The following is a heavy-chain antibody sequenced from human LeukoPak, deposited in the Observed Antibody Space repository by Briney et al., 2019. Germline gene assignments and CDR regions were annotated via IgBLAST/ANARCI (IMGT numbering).Heavy chain of an antibody. CDR2: IRHDGSNK. D-gene: IGHD5-12*01. J-gene: IGHJ4*02. CDR3: AKHDSGYDGT. Sequence: GGSLRRTCAASGFTFSAYGMHWVRQAPGKGLEWVAFIRHDGSNKDYADSVKGRFTISRDNSKNTLYVQMNSLRAEDTAVYYCAKHDSGYDGTWGQRTLVRVSS. CDR1: GFTFSAYG. V-gene: IGHV3-30*02.